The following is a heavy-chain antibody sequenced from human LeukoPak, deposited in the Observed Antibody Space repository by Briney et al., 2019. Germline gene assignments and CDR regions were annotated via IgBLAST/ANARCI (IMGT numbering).Heavy chain of an antibody. CDR1: GYTFTGYY. J-gene: IGHJ4*02. D-gene: IGHD2-15*01. CDR3: GREVVVVVAEDY. Sequence: ASVKVSCKASGYTFTGYYMHWVRQAPGQGLEWMGWINPNSGGTNYAQKFQGRVTMTRDTSISTAYMELSRLRSDDTAVYYCGREVVVVVAEDYWGQGTLVTVSS. CDR2: INPNSGGT. V-gene: IGHV1-2*02.